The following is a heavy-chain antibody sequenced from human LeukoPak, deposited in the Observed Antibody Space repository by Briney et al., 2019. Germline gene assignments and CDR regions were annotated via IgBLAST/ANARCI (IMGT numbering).Heavy chain of an antibody. CDR2: ISAYNGNT. CDR1: GYTLTELS. J-gene: IGHJ4*02. Sequence: ASVKVSCKVSGYTLTELSMHWVRQAPGQGLEWMGWISAYNGNTNYAQKLQGRVTMTTDTSTSTAYMELRSLRSDDTAVYYCARIPLYYYDSSGYYRPVDYWGQGTLVTVSS. CDR3: ARIPLYYYDSSGYYRPVDY. V-gene: IGHV1-18*01. D-gene: IGHD3-22*01.